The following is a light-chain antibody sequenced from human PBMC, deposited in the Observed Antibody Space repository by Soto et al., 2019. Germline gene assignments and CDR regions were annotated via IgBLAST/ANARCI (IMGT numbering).Light chain of an antibody. CDR1: NSNMGRNY. V-gene: IGLV1-47*01. Sequence: QSVLPQTPSASGTPGQRVTISCSGSNSNMGRNYVYWYQQVPGTAPKLLMYRNDVRPSGVPDRFTGSKSGTSASLAISGLRSEDEADYECAVWDNSLNGVAFGGGTKLTVL. J-gene: IGLJ2*01. CDR3: AVWDNSLNGVA. CDR2: RND.